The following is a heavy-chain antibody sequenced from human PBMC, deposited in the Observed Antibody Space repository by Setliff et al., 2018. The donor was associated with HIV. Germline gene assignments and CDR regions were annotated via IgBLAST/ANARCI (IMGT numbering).Heavy chain of an antibody. Sequence: SETLSLTCTVSGGSISSYYWSWIRQPPGKGLEWIGYIYYSGTTNYNPSLKSRVTISVDTSKNQFSLKLSSVTAADTAVYYCARHVGSLGSSMGIDSWGQGTLVTVSS. CDR2: IYYSGTT. V-gene: IGHV4-59*08. CDR1: GGSISSYY. D-gene: IGHD3-16*01. CDR3: ARHVGSLGSSMGIDS. J-gene: IGHJ4*02.